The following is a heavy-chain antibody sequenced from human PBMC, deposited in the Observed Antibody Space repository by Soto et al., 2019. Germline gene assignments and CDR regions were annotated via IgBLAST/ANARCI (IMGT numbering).Heavy chain of an antibody. D-gene: IGHD4-17*01. Sequence: QVQLVESGGGVVQPGRSLRLSCAASGFTFSSYGMHWVRQAPGKGLEWVAVIWYDGSNKYYADSVKGRFTISSDNSKNTLYLQMNSLRAEDTAVYYCARDYLDYGDYYYGMDVWGQGTTVTVSS. CDR2: IWYDGSNK. CDR1: GFTFSSYG. CDR3: ARDYLDYGDYYYGMDV. J-gene: IGHJ6*02. V-gene: IGHV3-33*01.